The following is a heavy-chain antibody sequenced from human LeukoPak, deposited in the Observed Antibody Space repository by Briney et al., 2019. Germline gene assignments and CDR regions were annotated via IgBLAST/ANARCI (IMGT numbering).Heavy chain of an antibody. V-gene: IGHV1-69*05. CDR1: GGTFSSYA. CDR2: IIPIFGTA. CDR3: ARDFYGSGGYDY. Sequence: ASVKVSCKASGGTFSSYAISWVRQAPGQGLEWMGGIIPIFGTANYAQKFQGRVTITTDESTSTAYMELSSLRSEDTAVYYCARDFYGSGGYDYWGQGTLVTVSS. J-gene: IGHJ4*02. D-gene: IGHD3-10*01.